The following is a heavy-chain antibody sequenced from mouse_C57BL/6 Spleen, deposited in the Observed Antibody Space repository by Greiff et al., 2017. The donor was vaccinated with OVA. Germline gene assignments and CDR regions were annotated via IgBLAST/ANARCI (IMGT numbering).Heavy chain of an antibody. CDR3: ARRANWDDY. Sequence: VQLQQSGAELARPGASVKLSCKASGYTFTSYGISWVKQRTGQGLEWIGEIYPRSGNTYYNEKFKGKATLTADKFSSTAYMELRSLTSEDSAVYFCARRANWDDYWGQGTTLTVSS. J-gene: IGHJ2*01. D-gene: IGHD4-1*01. CDR2: IYPRSGNT. CDR1: GYTFTSYG. V-gene: IGHV1-81*01.